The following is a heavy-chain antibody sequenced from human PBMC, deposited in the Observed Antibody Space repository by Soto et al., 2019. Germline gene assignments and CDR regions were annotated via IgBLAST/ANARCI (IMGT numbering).Heavy chain of an antibody. Sequence: PGGSLRLSCAASGFTFSSYWMSWVRQAPGKGLEWVANIKQDGSEKYYVDSVKGRFTISRDNAKNSLYLQMNSLRAEDTAVYYCARSDYYGSGSTPGPLDYWGQGTLVTVS. CDR2: IKQDGSEK. V-gene: IGHV3-7*01. CDR1: GFTFSSYW. D-gene: IGHD3-10*01. CDR3: ARSDYYGSGSTPGPLDY. J-gene: IGHJ4*02.